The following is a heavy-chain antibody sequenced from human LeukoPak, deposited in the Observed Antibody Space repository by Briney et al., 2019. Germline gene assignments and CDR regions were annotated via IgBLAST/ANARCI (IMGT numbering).Heavy chain of an antibody. CDR3: ARDGSGSIDLDN. Sequence: PGGSLRLSCSASGFTYSAYWMHWVRQAPGKGLVWVSYIDNDGRGTDYVDSVKGRFTISRDNAKNTVYLQMNSLRVDDTAVYYCARDGSGSIDLDNWGQGTRVTVSS. D-gene: IGHD3-3*01. V-gene: IGHV3-74*01. J-gene: IGHJ4*02. CDR2: IDNDGRGT. CDR1: GFTYSAYW.